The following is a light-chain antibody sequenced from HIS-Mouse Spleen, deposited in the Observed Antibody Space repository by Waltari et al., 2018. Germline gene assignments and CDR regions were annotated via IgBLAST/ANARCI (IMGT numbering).Light chain of an antibody. J-gene: IGLJ2*01. CDR1: SSDVGGYNY. V-gene: IGLV2-11*01. CDR2: DVS. CDR3: CSYAGSYTVV. Sequence: QSALTQPRSVSGSPGQSVPISCTGTSSDVGGYNYLSWYQQHPGKAPKLMIYDVSKRPSGVPDRFSGSKSGNTASLTISGLQAEDEADYYCCSYAGSYTVVFGGGTKLTVL.